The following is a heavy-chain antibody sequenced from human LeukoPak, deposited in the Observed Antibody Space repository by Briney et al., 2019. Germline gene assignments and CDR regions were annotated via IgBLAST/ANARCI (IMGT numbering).Heavy chain of an antibody. D-gene: IGHD6-13*01. CDR2: ISYDGSNK. Sequence: GGSLRLSCAASGFTFSSYGMHWVRQAPGKGLEWVAVISYDGSNKYYADSVKGRFTISRDNSKNTLYLQMNSLRTEDTALYYCARERTAAAGSNYFDPWGQGTLVTVSS. V-gene: IGHV3-30*03. J-gene: IGHJ5*02. CDR1: GFTFSSYG. CDR3: ARERTAAAGSNYFDP.